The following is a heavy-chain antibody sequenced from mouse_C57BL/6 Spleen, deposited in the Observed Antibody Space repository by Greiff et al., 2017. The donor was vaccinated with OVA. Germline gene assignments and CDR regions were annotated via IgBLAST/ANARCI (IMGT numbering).Heavy chain of an antibody. CDR3: VRGTAYAMDY. CDR1: GFSFNTYA. CDR2: IRSKSNNYAT. D-gene: IGHD3-3*01. J-gene: IGHJ4*01. Sequence: EVNLVESGGGLVQPKGSLKLSCAASGFSFNTYAMNWVRQAPGKGLEWVARIRSKSNNYATYYADSVKDRFTISRDDSESMLYLQMNNLKTEDTAMYYCVRGTAYAMDYWGQGTSVTVSS. V-gene: IGHV10-1*01.